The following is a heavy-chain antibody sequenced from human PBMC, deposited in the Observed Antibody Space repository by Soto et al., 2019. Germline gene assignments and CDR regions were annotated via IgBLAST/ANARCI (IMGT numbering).Heavy chain of an antibody. J-gene: IGHJ4*02. Sequence: EVQLVESGGGLVQPGGSLRLSCVGSGLIFGDYSMNWIRQAPGRGLEWVSFILNSADTVYYADSVKGRFTVSRDNAKNSLFLQMDSLRIEGTAVYYCPGGEVTSEPGYWGQGALVTVTS. V-gene: IGHV3-48*01. D-gene: IGHD4-17*01. CDR1: GLIFGDYS. CDR3: PGGEVTSEPGY. CDR2: ILNSADTV.